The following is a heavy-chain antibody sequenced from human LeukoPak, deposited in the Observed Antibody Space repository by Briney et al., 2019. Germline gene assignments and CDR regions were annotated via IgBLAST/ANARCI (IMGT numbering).Heavy chain of an antibody. CDR1: GFTFSSSA. CDR3: AKVGSSGTYMGPLDY. D-gene: IGHD1-26*01. J-gene: IGHJ4*02. V-gene: IGHV3-23*01. CDR2: ISDNGGYT. Sequence: GGSLRLSCAASGFTFSSSAMSWVRQAPGKGLEWVSAISDNGGYTYYADSVQGRFAISRDNSKSTLCLQMNSLRAEDTAVYYCAKVGSSGTYMGPLDYWGQGTLVTVSS.